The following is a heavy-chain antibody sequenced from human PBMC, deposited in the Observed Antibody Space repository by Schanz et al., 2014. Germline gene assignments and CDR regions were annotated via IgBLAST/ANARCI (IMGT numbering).Heavy chain of an antibody. V-gene: IGHV1-46*01. Sequence: QVQLVQSGAEVKKPGASVKVSCKASGYTFTSDSMHWVRQAPGQGLEWMGMINPSEGGTSFPQKCKDRLTMTSDTSTSTFYKELSSLRSEDTAVYYCARGGYSSGWYDRDIAHFDYWGRGTLVTVSS. CDR2: INPSEGGT. D-gene: IGHD6-19*01. J-gene: IGHJ4*01. CDR1: GYTFTSDS. CDR3: ARGGYSSGWYDRDIAHFDY.